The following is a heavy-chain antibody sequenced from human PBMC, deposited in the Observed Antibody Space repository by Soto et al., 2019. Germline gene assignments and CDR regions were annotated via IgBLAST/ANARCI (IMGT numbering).Heavy chain of an antibody. J-gene: IGHJ5*01. Sequence: SETLSLTCTLSGGSVRAPDWWNWVRQSPDKGLEWIAEVHISGHSNYNPSLRSRVSVSIDSSKNQFYLNLNSVTAADTAIYYCARVRQGCSANNCYFDPWGQGTQVTVPS. CDR3: ARVRQGCSANNCYFDP. CDR1: GGSVRAPDW. V-gene: IGHV4-4*02. CDR2: VHISGHS. D-gene: IGHD1-1*01.